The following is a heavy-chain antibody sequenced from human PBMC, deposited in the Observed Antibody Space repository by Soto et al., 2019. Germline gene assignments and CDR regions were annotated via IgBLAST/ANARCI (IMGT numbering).Heavy chain of an antibody. CDR3: AREIVGWGIDY. D-gene: IGHD1-26*01. CDR2: ISSSSSYT. J-gene: IGHJ4*02. V-gene: IGHV3-11*05. Sequence: QVQLVESGGGLVKPGGSLRLSCAASGFTFSDYYMSWIRKAPGKGLEWVSYISSSSSYTNYADSVKGRFTISRDNAKNSLDLQMNSLRDEDTAVYYCAREIVGWGIDYGGQGTLVTVSS. CDR1: GFTFSDYY.